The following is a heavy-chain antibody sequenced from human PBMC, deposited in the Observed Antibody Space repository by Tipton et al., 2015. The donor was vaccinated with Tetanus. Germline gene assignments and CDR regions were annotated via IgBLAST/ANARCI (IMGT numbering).Heavy chain of an antibody. D-gene: IGHD2-15*01. CDR1: GGSFSGYY. CDR2: INHSEST. CDR3: ARVERAPCKLPPTWFDP. Sequence: TLSLTCAVYGGSFSGYYWSWVRQPPGKGLEWIGEINHSESTNYNPSLKSRVTISVATSKNQFSLRLSSVTAADTAVYYCARVERAPCKLPPTWFDPWGQGALVTVSS. J-gene: IGHJ5*02. V-gene: IGHV4-34*01.